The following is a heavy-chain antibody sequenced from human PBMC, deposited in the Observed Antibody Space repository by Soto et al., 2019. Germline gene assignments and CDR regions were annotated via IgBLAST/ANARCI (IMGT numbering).Heavy chain of an antibody. V-gene: IGHV3-23*01. CDR1: GFTFSSYA. CDR3: AKKSDYTNEGSDY. Sequence: EVQLLESGGGLVQPGGSLRLSCAAFGFTFSSYAMSWVRQAPGKGQEWVSAISGSGGSTYYADSVKGRFTISRDNSKNTLYLQMNSLRAEDTAVYYCAKKSDYTNEGSDYWGQGTLVTVSS. D-gene: IGHD2-8*01. J-gene: IGHJ4*02. CDR2: ISGSGGST.